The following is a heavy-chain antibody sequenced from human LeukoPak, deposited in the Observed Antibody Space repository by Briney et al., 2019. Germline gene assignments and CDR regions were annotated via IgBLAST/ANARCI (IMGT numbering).Heavy chain of an antibody. CDR1: GYSFTSYW. D-gene: IGHD6-13*01. CDR3: ARVDSSSWNYYYYGMDV. J-gene: IGHJ6*02. CDR2: IYPGDSDT. Sequence: GESLKISCKGSGYSFTSYWIGWVRQMPGKGLEWMGIIYPGDSDTRYSPSFQGQVTISADKSISTPYLQWSSLKASDTAMYYCARVDSSSWNYYYYGMDVWGQGTTVTVSS. V-gene: IGHV5-51*01.